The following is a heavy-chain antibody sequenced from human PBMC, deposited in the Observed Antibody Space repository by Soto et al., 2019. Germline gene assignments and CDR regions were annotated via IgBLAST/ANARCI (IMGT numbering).Heavy chain of an antibody. CDR2: IHNSGSP. D-gene: IGHD2-21*01. V-gene: IGHV4-30-4*01. J-gene: IGHJ5*02. CDR3: ARGPTTEKVAS. CDR1: GASIYNGGYF. Sequence: QVQLQEAGPGLVRPAQTLSLTCSVSGASIYNGGYFWSWIRQSPGKGLEWIGHIHNSGSPYNNPAPKSRVIISADPSTNQFSLALTSVTAAATARYYWARGPTTEKVASWGQGILVTVSS.